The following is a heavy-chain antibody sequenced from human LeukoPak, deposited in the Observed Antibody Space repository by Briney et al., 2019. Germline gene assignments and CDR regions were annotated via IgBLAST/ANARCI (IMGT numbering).Heavy chain of an antibody. V-gene: IGHV4-59*08. J-gene: IGHJ3*02. CDR1: GGSISSYY. Sequence: SETLSLTCTVSGGSISSYYWSWIRQPPGKGLEWIGYIYYSGSTKYKPSLKSRVTISVDTSKNQFSLKLNSVTAADTAVYYCARRNDFGIWGQGTMVTVSS. CDR2: IYYSGST. CDR3: ARRNDFGI.